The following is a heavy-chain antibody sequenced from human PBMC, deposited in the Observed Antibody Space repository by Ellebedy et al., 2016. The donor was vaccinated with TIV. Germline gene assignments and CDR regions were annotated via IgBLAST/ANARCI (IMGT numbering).Heavy chain of an antibody. Sequence: MPSETLSLTCTVSGDSTSSSPHYWGWIRQPPGKGLEWLGSVYSGGSTYHNPSLQTRATISVDTSKNHFSLQLSSVTAADTAVYYCARPYYGSGSYPLLDAFDIWGQGTMVTVSS. J-gene: IGHJ3*02. V-gene: IGHV4-39*02. D-gene: IGHD3-10*01. CDR2: VYSGGST. CDR3: ARPYYGSGSYPLLDAFDI. CDR1: GDSTSSSPHY.